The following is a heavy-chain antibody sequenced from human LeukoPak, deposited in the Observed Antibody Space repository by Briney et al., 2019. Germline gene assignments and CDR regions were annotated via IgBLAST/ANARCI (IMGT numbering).Heavy chain of an antibody. CDR2: ISSSGSTL. V-gene: IGHV3-48*04. D-gene: IGHD6-13*01. Sequence: PGGSLRLSCAASGFTFSSYSMNWVRQAPGKGLEWVSYISSSGSTLYYADSVKGRFTISRDNAKSSLYLQMNSLRAEDTAVYYCARYGQQLVSDYWGQGTLLTVSS. CDR1: GFTFSSYS. J-gene: IGHJ4*02. CDR3: ARYGQQLVSDY.